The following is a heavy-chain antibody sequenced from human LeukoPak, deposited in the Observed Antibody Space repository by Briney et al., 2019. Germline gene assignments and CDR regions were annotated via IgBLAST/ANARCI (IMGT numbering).Heavy chain of an antibody. CDR2: IYSSGST. D-gene: IGHD1-26*01. J-gene: IGHJ4*02. Sequence: PGGSLRLSCAVSGFNVSNNYMTWVRQAPGKGLEWVSLIYSSGSTYYADSVKGRFTISRDNSKNTLYLQVNSLRAEDTAVYYCAKDEGGSPYWGQGTLVTVSS. CDR3: AKDEGGSPY. CDR1: GFNVSNNY. V-gene: IGHV3-53*01.